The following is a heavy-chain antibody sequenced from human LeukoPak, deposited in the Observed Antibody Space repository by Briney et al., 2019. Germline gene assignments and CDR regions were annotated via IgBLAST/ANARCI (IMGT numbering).Heavy chain of an antibody. CDR1: GYTFTTYD. CDR2: MNPSSGYT. J-gene: IGHJ2*01. CDR3: ARISDHNWYFDL. Sequence: ASVKVSCKASGYTFTTYDINWVRQATGQGLEWMGWMNPSSGYTGYSQKFQGRVTMTRNTSITTAYRELSSLRSEDTAVYYCARISDHNWYFDLWGGGTLVTVSS. V-gene: IGHV1-8*01. D-gene: IGHD1-14*01.